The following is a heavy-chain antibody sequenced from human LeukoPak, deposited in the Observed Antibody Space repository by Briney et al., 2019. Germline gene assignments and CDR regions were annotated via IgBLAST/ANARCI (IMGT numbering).Heavy chain of an antibody. CDR2: ITPNSGGT. D-gene: IGHD2-21*02. CDR3: ARNIISYCGSDCNSSEDWFDS. Sequence: ASVKVSCKASGYTFTGYCVTWVRQAPGQGLEWMGWITPNSGGTNYAQKFQGRVTMTRDTSISTAYMELRRLRSDDTAVYYCARNIISYCGSDCNSSEDWFDSCSQGTLVTVTS. V-gene: IGHV1-2*02. J-gene: IGHJ5*01. CDR1: GYTFTGYC.